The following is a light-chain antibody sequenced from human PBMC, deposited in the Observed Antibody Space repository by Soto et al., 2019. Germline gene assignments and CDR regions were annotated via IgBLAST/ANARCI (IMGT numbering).Light chain of an antibody. V-gene: IGKV2-30*01. CDR1: QSLVYSDGNTY. CDR3: MQGTHPFS. CDR2: KVS. Sequence: DVVMTQSPLSLPFSTGQPASISCRSSQSLVYSDGNTYLNWFQQRPGQSPRRLIYKVSNRDSGVLDIVSGSGSGSEFILKISRVEADDVGVYYCMQGTHPFSCGPGTKVDIK. J-gene: IGKJ3*01.